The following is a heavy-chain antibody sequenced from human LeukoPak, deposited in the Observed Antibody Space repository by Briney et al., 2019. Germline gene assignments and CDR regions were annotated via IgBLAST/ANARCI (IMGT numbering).Heavy chain of an antibody. J-gene: IGHJ4*02. V-gene: IGHV4-34*01. Sequence: PSETLSLTCAVYGGSFSGYYWSWIRQPPGKGLEWIGEINHSGSTNYNPSLKSRVTISVDTSKNQFSLKLSSVTAADTDVYYCASPGKNAYDYWGQGTLVIVSS. CDR2: INHSGST. CDR1: GGSFSGYY. CDR3: ASPGKNAYDY.